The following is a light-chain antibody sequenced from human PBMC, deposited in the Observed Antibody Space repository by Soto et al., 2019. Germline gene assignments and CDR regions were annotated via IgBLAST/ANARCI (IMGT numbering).Light chain of an antibody. Sequence: DVQMTQSPSSLSASVGDRVTITCRASQNINNYLNWYQQKPGKAPKLLIYAASGLQSGVPSRFSGSGSGTDFPLTISSLQPEDFATYYCQQSYSTLRGTFGQGTKVEIK. CDR2: AAS. CDR3: QQSYSTLRGT. CDR1: QNINNY. J-gene: IGKJ1*01. V-gene: IGKV1-39*01.